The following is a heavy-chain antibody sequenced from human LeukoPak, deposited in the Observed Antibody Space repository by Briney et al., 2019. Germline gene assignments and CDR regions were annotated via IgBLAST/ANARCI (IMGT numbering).Heavy chain of an antibody. CDR2: IYYSGST. CDR1: GGSISSSSYY. V-gene: IGHV4-39*01. J-gene: IGHJ5*02. Sequence: PSETLSLTCTVSGGSISSSSYYWGWIRQPPGKGLEWIRSIYYSGSTYYNPSLKSRVTISVDTSKNQFSLKLSSVTAADTAVYYCARAVPAAMGSDWFDPWGQGTLVTASS. D-gene: IGHD2-2*01. CDR3: ARAVPAAMGSDWFDP.